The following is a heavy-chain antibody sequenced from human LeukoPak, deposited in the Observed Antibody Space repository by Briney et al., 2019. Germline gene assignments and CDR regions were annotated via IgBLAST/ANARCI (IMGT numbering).Heavy chain of an antibody. CDR2: ISSSSTI. D-gene: IGHD6-6*01. V-gene: IGHV3-48*01. Sequence: GGSLRLSCAASGFTFSSYSMNWVRQAPGKGLEWVSYISSSSTIYCADSVKGRFTISRDNAKNSLYLQMNSLRAEDTAVYYCARDRLSVAARQGGIDYWGQGTLVTVSS. J-gene: IGHJ4*02. CDR1: GFTFSSYS. CDR3: ARDRLSVAARQGGIDY.